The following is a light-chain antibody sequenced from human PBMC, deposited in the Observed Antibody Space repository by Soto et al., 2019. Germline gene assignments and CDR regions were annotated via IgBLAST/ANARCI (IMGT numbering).Light chain of an antibody. CDR3: QQYNDWPPYT. Sequence: EIVMTQSPATLSVSPGERATLSCRASQSVGSNLAWYQQKPGQAPRLLIYGVSTRATGIPARLSGRGSGTDFTLIISSLQPEDSAVYYCQQYNDWPPYTFGQGTKLEIK. J-gene: IGKJ2*01. CDR1: QSVGSN. CDR2: GVS. V-gene: IGKV3-15*01.